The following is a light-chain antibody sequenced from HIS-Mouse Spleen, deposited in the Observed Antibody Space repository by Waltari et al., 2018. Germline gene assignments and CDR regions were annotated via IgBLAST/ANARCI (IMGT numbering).Light chain of an antibody. J-gene: IGLJ2*01. V-gene: IGLV1-47*01. CDR2: MNK. CDR1: SSNIGSNY. Sequence: QSVLTQPPSASGTPGQRVTISCSGSSSNIGSNYVYWYQQLPGPAPKLLVYMNKQRPSGVPDRFSGSKSGTSASLAISGLRSEDEADYYCAAWDDILSGVVFGGGTKLTVL. CDR3: AAWDDILSGVV.